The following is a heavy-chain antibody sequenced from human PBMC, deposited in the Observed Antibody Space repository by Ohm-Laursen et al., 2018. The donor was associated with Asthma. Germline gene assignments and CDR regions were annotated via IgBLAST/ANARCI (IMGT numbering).Heavy chain of an antibody. CDR2: ISYDGSNK. J-gene: IGHJ4*02. Sequence: SSLRLSCAASGFTFSSYGMHWVRQAPGKGLEWVAVISYDGSNKYYADSVKGRFTISRDNSKNTLYLQMNSLRAEDTAVYYCAKDVLWFPYYFDYWGQGTLVTVSS. CDR3: AKDVLWFPYYFDY. V-gene: IGHV3-30*18. D-gene: IGHD3-10*01. CDR1: GFTFSSYG.